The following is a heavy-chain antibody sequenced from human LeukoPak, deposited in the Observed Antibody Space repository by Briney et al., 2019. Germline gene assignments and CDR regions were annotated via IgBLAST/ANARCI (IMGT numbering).Heavy chain of an antibody. D-gene: IGHD3-10*01. CDR3: AREGSSVIWFGESAFDI. V-gene: IGHV4-59*01. CDR2: IYYSGST. Sequence: SETLSLTCTVSGGSISSYYWSWIRQPPGKGLEWIGYIYYSGSTDYNPSLKSRVTISVDTSKNQFSLKLSSVTAADTAVYYCAREGSSVIWFGESAFDIWGQGTMVTVSS. J-gene: IGHJ3*02. CDR1: GGSISSYY.